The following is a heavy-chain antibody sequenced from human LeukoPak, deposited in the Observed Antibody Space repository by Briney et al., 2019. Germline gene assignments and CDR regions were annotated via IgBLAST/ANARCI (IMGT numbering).Heavy chain of an antibody. CDR3: ASHGGVDPTISSFRHAFDI. V-gene: IGHV3-23*01. J-gene: IGHJ3*02. CDR1: GFTFSSYA. Sequence: GGSLRLSCAASGFTFSSYAMSWVRQAPGKGLEWVSAISGSGGSTYYADSVKGRFTISRDNSKNTLYLQMNSLRAEDTAVYYCASHGGVDPTISSFRHAFDIWGQGTMVTVSS. D-gene: IGHD3-16*01. CDR2: ISGSGGST.